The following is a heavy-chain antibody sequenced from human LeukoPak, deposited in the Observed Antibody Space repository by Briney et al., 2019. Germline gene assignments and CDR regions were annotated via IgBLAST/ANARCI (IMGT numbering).Heavy chain of an antibody. D-gene: IGHD6-13*01. V-gene: IGHV3-21*01. Sequence: GRPLRLSCAASGFTFSSYSMNWVRQAPRKGVEWVSSISSSSSYIYYADSVEGRFTISRDNAKNSLYLQMNSLRAEDTAVYYCARAPYSSFDYWGQGTLVTVSS. CDR3: ARAPYSSFDY. J-gene: IGHJ4*02. CDR1: GFTFSSYS. CDR2: ISSSSSYI.